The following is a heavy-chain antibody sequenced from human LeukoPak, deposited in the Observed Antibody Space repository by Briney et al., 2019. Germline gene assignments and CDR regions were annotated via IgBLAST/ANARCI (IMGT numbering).Heavy chain of an antibody. CDR1: GFTFSDYY. CDR2: ISSSGSTI. J-gene: IGHJ6*03. V-gene: IGHV3-11*01. CDR3: VKNIRQVGNYYYYMDV. D-gene: IGHD2/OR15-2a*01. Sequence: GGSLRLSCAASGFTFSDYYMSWIRQAPGKGLEWVSYISSSGSTIYYADSVKGRFTISRDNAKNSLYLQMNSLRAEDTAVYYCVKNIRQVGNYYYYMDVWGKGTTVTVSS.